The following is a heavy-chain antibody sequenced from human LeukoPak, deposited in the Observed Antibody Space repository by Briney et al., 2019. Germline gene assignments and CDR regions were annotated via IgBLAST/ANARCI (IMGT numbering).Heavy chain of an antibody. Sequence: ASETLSLTCAVSGGSISSGGYSWSWIRQPPGKGLEWIGYIYHSGSTYYNPSLKSRVTISVDRSKNQFSLKLSSVTAADTAVYYCARKTRKGFDYWGQGTLVTVSS. CDR1: GGSISSGGYS. CDR3: ARKTRKGFDY. CDR2: IYHSGST. J-gene: IGHJ4*02. V-gene: IGHV4-30-2*01.